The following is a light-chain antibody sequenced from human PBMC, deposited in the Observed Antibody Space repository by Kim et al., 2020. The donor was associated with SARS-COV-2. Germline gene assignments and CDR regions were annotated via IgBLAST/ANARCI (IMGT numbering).Light chain of an antibody. CDR2: YDT. J-gene: IGLJ2*01. V-gene: IGLV3-21*04. Sequence: AQGETARISCGANDIGRRSVHGYQQKPGQTPVVVIYYDTNRPSEIPERFSGSNSGNTATLTISTVEAGDEADYYCQVWDTTSDHVVFGGGTQLTVL. CDR1: DIGRRS. CDR3: QVWDTTSDHVV.